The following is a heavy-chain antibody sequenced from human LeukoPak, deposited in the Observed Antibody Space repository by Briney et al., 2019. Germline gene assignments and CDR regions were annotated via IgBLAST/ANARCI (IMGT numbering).Heavy chain of an antibody. D-gene: IGHD3-16*02. CDR3: ARDQEYDYVWGSYRNYYYMDV. Sequence: GGSLRLSCAASGFTFSSYWMSWVRQAPGKGLEWVANIKQDGSEKYYVDSVKGRFTISRDNAKKSLNLQMNSLRAEDTAVYYCARDQEYDYVWGSYRNYYYMDVWGKGTTVTISS. V-gene: IGHV3-7*01. CDR2: IKQDGSEK. CDR1: GFTFSSYW. J-gene: IGHJ6*03.